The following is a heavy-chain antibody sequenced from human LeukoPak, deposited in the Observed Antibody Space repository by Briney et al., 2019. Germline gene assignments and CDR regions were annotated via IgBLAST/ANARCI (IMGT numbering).Heavy chain of an antibody. J-gene: IGHJ4*02. Sequence: SETLSLTCAVSGYSISSGYYCGWVRPPPGKGLEWIGIIYHGGSTSYNPSLKRRVTVSEDTSKNEFSLKLNSVTATDTAVYYCARHGGYFDWLFSMFFDFWGQGTLVTVSS. CDR1: GYSISSGYY. CDR2: IYHGGST. CDR3: ARHGGYFDWLFSMFFDF. D-gene: IGHD3-9*01. V-gene: IGHV4-38-2*01.